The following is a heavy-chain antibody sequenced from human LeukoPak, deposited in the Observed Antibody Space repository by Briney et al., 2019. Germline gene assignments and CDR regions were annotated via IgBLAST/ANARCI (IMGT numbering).Heavy chain of an antibody. CDR2: INSDGSWT. V-gene: IGHV3-74*01. CDR1: GNYW. Sequence: GGSLRLSCAASGNYWMHWVRQVPGKGLVWVSHINSDGSWTSYADSVKGRFTISKDNAKNTVYLQMNSLRAEDTAVYYCVSFYETYWGRGTLVIVSS. D-gene: IGHD2/OR15-2a*01. CDR3: VSFYETY. J-gene: IGHJ4*02.